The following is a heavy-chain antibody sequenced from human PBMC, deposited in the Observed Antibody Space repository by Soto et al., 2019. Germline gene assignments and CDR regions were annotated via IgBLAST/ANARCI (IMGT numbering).Heavy chain of an antibody. D-gene: IGHD5-12*01. CDR3: ARGGSVEMATISSF. Sequence: ASVKVSCKASGYTFTGYYMHWVRQAPGQGLECMGWINPNSGGTNYAQKCQGWVTMTRDTSISTAYMELSRLRSDDTAVYYCARGGSVEMATISSFWGQGTLVTVSS. J-gene: IGHJ4*02. CDR2: INPNSGGT. CDR1: GYTFTGYY. V-gene: IGHV1-2*04.